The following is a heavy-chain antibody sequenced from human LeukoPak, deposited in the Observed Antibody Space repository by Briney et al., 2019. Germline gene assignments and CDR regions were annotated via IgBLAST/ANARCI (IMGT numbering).Heavy chain of an antibody. D-gene: IGHD2-8*02. CDR2: INKDGSEK. Sequence: GGSLRLSCAASGFTFSSYWMSWVRQTPGKGLEWVANINKDGSEKYYMDSVRGRFTISGDNAKNSLSLQMNSLRVEDTAVYYCARELVVGPAEYFQNWGQGTLVTVSS. CDR3: ARELVVGPAEYFQN. V-gene: IGHV3-7*01. J-gene: IGHJ1*01. CDR1: GFTFSSYW.